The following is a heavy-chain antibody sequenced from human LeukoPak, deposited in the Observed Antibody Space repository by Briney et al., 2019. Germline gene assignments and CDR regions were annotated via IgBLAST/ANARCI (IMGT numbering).Heavy chain of an antibody. CDR2: IYYSGST. CDR3: ARALGYDSSGYYGYYFDY. CDR1: GGSISSYY. Sequence: SETLSLTCTVSGGSISSYYWSWIRQPPGKGLEWIGYIYYSGSTNYNPSLKSRVTISVDTSKNQFSLKLRSVTAADTAVYYCARALGYDSSGYYGYYFDYWGQGTLVTVSS. V-gene: IGHV4-59*08. D-gene: IGHD3-22*01. J-gene: IGHJ4*02.